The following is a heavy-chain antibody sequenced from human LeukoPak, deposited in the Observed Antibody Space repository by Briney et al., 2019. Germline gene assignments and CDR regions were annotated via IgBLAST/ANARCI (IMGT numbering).Heavy chain of an antibody. D-gene: IGHD3-22*01. CDR1: GFTFSSFW. CDR3: ATSYDSSGCD. V-gene: IGHV3-7*01. J-gene: IGHJ4*02. Sequence: GGSLRLSCTASGFTFSSFWMAWVRQAPGKGLEWVANIKQDGSLQHYGDSVKGRFTISRDNAKNSLYLQMNNLRAEDTALYYCATSYDSSGCDWGQGTMVTVSS. CDR2: IKQDGSLQ.